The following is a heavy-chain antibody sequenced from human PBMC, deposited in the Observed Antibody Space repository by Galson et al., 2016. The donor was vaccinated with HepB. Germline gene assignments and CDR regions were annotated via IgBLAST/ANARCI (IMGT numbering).Heavy chain of an antibody. J-gene: IGHJ4*02. V-gene: IGHV4-34*01. Sequence: SETLSLTCAVYGDSLRNYFWSWFRQPPGKGLEWVADINYSGGSNYNPSLKGRVTISIEKSKFQFSLNLTSVTAADTAVYFCARGRRRGYSVAVDYWGQGTLVSVSS. CDR3: ARGRRRGYSVAVDY. CDR2: INYSGGS. CDR1: GDSLRNYF. D-gene: IGHD5/OR15-5a*01.